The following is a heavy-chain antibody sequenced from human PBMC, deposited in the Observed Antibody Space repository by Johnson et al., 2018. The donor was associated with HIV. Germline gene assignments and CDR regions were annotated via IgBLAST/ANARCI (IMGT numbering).Heavy chain of an antibody. Sequence: VQLVESGGGLVQPGGSLRLSCAASGFTFDDYAMHWVRQAPGKGLEWVSGISWNSGSIGYADSVKGRFTISRDNAKNSLYLQMNSLRAEDTAVYYCARGGNEIDAFDIWGQGTMVTVSS. CDR1: GFTFDDYA. D-gene: IGHD1-1*01. V-gene: IGHV3-9*01. CDR2: ISWNSGSI. J-gene: IGHJ3*02. CDR3: ARGGNEIDAFDI.